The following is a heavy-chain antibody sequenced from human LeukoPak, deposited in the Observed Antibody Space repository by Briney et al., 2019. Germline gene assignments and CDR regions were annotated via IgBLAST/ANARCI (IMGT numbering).Heavy chain of an antibody. CDR1: GGSISSGGYY. CDR3: ARSRYSYGSRYFDY. CDR2: IYYSGST. V-gene: IGHV4-31*03. J-gene: IGHJ4*02. D-gene: IGHD5-18*01. Sequence: SQTLSLTCTVSGGSISSGGYYWSWIRQHPGKGLEWIGYIYYSGSTYYNPSLKSRVTISVDTSKNQLSLKLSSVTAADTAVYYCARSRYSYGSRYFDYWGQGTLVTVSS.